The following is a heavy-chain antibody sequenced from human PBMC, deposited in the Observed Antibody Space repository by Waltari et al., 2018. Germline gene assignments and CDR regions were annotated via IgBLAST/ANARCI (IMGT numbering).Heavy chain of an antibody. CDR3: ARSSGSGTYTSIDY. Sequence: EVQLVESGSGLVQPGKSLTLPCATSGFTFDNSALDWVRQPPGKGLEWVSDISWNSGSIGYADYVKGRFTISRDNAKNSLYLQMNSVRAEDTAFYYCARSSGSGTYTSIDYWGQGTLVTVSS. CDR2: ISWNSGSI. D-gene: IGHD3-10*01. V-gene: IGHV3-9*01. CDR1: GFTFDNSA. J-gene: IGHJ4*02.